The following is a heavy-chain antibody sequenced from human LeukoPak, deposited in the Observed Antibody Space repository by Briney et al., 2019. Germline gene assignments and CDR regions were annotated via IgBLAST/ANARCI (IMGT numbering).Heavy chain of an antibody. V-gene: IGHV3-23*01. Sequence: GSLRLSCAASGFTFSNYAMSWVRQAPGKGLEWVSAISRSGTDTYSADSVKGRFTISRDNSRNTLYLQMNSLRAEDTAVYFCALYCSGGSCYSIGGAFDIWGQGTLVTVSS. CDR2: ISRSGTDT. CDR1: GFTFSNYA. CDR3: ALYCSGGSCYSIGGAFDI. D-gene: IGHD2-15*01. J-gene: IGHJ3*02.